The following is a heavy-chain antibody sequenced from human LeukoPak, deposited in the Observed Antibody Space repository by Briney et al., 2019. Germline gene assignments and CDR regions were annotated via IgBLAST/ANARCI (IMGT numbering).Heavy chain of an antibody. CDR1: GFTFSSYG. D-gene: IGHD3-22*01. CDR3: AKAPDSSGYIGDY. CDR2: ISYDGSNK. Sequence: TGGSLRLSCAASGFTFSSYGMHWVRQAPGKGLEWVAVISYDGSNKYYADSVKGRFTISRDNSKNTLYLQMNSLRAEDTAVYYCAKAPDSSGYIGDYWGQGTLVTVSS. J-gene: IGHJ4*02. V-gene: IGHV3-30*18.